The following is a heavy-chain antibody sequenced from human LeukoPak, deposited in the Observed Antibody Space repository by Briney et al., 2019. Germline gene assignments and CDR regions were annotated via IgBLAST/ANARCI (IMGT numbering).Heavy chain of an antibody. CDR3: ARIDFDRFLYYYYGMDV. CDR2: VYDSGST. V-gene: IGHV4-59*08. J-gene: IGHJ6*02. D-gene: IGHD3-9*01. CDR1: GGSINNYY. Sequence: SETLCLTCTVSGGSINNYYWSWIRQPPGKGLEWLGYVYDSGSTNYNPSLKSRVTISVDRLNNQLSLELSSVTAADTAVYYCARIDFDRFLYYYYGMDVWGHGTTVTVSS.